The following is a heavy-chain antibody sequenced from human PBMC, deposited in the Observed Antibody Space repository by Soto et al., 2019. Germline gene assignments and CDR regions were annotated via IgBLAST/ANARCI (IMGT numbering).Heavy chain of an antibody. Sequence: TGGSLRLSCAASGFTFSSYSMNWVRQAPGKGLEWVSSISSSSSYIYYADSVKGRFTISRDNAKNSLYLQMNSLRAEDTAVYYCAREDDVVVPAAILYGMDVWGQGTTVTVSS. CDR2: ISSSSSYI. CDR1: GFTFSSYS. V-gene: IGHV3-21*01. J-gene: IGHJ6*02. CDR3: AREDDVVVPAAILYGMDV. D-gene: IGHD2-2*01.